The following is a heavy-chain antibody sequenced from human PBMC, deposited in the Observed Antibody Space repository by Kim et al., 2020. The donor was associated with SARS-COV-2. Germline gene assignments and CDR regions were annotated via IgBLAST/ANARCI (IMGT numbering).Heavy chain of an antibody. Sequence: GGSLRLSCTASGFTFSGYAMSWVRQAPGKGLEWVSTIDGSDGTTYYVDSVKGRFTISRDNSKNTLYLQMNSLRAEDTAGYYCMKGGGGNRMSHWGQGTRV. D-gene: IGHD3-16*01. CDR3: MKGGGGNRMSH. CDR1: GFTFSGYA. CDR2: IDGSDGTT. V-gene: IGHV3-23*01. J-gene: IGHJ1*01.